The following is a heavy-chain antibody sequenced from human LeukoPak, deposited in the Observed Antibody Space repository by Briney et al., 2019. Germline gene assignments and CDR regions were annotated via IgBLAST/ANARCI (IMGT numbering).Heavy chain of an antibody. CDR2: IGSTGDYI. J-gene: IGHJ4*02. CDR1: GFTFSSYA. Sequence: GGSLRLSCAASGFTFSSYAMNWVRQAPGKGLEWVSYIGSTGDYIFYADSVKGRFTISRDNAKNSLYLQINSLRVEDTAVYYCARDLGGSSGFWGQGTLVTVSS. CDR3: ARDLGGSSGF. D-gene: IGHD2-15*01. V-gene: IGHV3-21*01.